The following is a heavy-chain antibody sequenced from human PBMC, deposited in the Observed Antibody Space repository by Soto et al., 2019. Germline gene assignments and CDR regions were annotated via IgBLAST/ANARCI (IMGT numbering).Heavy chain of an antibody. CDR3: ARNYGSGSYYYYGMAV. J-gene: IGHJ6*02. D-gene: IGHD3-10*01. CDR1: GFTVSSNY. Sequence: GGSLRLSCAASGFTVSSNYMSWVRQAPGKGLEWVSVIYSGGSTYYADSVKGRFTISRDNSKNTLYLQMNSLRAEDTAVYYCARNYGSGSYYYYGMAVWGQGTTVTVSS. V-gene: IGHV3-53*01. CDR2: IYSGGST.